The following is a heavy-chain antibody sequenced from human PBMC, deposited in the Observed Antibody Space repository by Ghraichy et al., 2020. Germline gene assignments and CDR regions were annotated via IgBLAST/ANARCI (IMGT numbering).Heavy chain of an antibody. CDR2: IYPGDSDT. D-gene: IGHD1-1*01. V-gene: IGHV5-51*01. CDR3: ARQSTFHDAFDI. J-gene: IGHJ3*02. CDR1: GYTFPNYW. Sequence: GESLNISCKGSGYTFPNYWIGWVRQMPGKGLEWMGIIYPGDSDTKYSPSFQGQVTFSADKSLSTAYLQWSSLKASDTAMYYCARQSTFHDAFDIWGQGTVVTVSS.